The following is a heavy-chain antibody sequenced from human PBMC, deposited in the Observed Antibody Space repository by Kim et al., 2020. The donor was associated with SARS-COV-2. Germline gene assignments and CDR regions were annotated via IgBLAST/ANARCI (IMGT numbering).Heavy chain of an antibody. CDR2: T. CDR3: ARLTSSGWYSS. V-gene: IGHV4-59*08. D-gene: IGHD6-19*01. J-gene: IGHJ4*02. Sequence: TNSNPSLKSRVTISVDASKNQFSLKLSSVTAADTAVYYCARLTSSGWYSSWGQGTLVTVSS.